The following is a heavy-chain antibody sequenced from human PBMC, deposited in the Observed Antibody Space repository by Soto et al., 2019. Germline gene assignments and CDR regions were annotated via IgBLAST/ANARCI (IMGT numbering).Heavy chain of an antibody. CDR2: ISGPNGNT. Sequence: QVQLVQSGAEVKKPGASVKVSCKASEFTSLSYGFSWVRQAPGQGLEWMGCISGPNGNTNYALKFQGRVTMTTDTSTSTGYMELRSLRSDDTAVYYCARDRYDTSSGYHLGADYCGQGTLVTVSS. CDR1: EFTSLSYG. J-gene: IGHJ4*02. CDR3: ARDRYDTSSGYHLGADY. D-gene: IGHD3-22*01. V-gene: IGHV1-18*01.